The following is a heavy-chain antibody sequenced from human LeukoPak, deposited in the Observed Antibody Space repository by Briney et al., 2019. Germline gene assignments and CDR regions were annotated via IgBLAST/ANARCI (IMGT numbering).Heavy chain of an antibody. CDR3: ARGHDTSGYYYPPTWFDP. J-gene: IGHJ5*02. Sequence: GGSLRLSCAASGFTVSSNYMTWVRQAPGKGLEWVSVLYRGGSTYYAGSVKGRFTISRDDSKNTLYLQMNSLRAEDTAVYYCARGHDTSGYYYPPTWFDPWGQGTLVTVSP. D-gene: IGHD3-22*01. V-gene: IGHV3-53*01. CDR2: LYRGGST. CDR1: GFTVSSNY.